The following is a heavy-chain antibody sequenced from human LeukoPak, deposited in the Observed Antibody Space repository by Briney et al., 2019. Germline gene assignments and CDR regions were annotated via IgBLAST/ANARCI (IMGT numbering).Heavy chain of an antibody. CDR1: GFIFSSYA. D-gene: IGHD3-22*01. V-gene: IGHV3-23*01. CDR3: AKDAQGGYDSSGYPDYFDH. J-gene: IGHJ4*02. CDR2: ISGSGGST. Sequence: GGSLRLSCAASGFIFSSYAMNWVRQAPGKGLEWVSAISGSGGSTYYADSVKGRFTISRDNSKNTLYLQMNSLRAEDTAVYYCAKDAQGGYDSSGYPDYFDHWGQGTLVTVSS.